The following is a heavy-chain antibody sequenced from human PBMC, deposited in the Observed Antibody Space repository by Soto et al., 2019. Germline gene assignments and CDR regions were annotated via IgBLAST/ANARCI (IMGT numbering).Heavy chain of an antibody. CDR3: ARDGGRHSGGIDY. CDR1: GGTFSSYS. CDR2: IIPIFGTA. J-gene: IGHJ4*02. V-gene: IGHV1-69*01. Sequence: QVQLVQSGAEVKKPGSSVKVSCKASGGTFSSYSINWVRQAPGQGLEWMGEIIPIFGTANYAQKFQGRVTIPAEEATSTVYMELSSLRSEDTAVYYGARDGGRHSGGIDYWGQGTLVTVSS. D-gene: IGHD1-26*01.